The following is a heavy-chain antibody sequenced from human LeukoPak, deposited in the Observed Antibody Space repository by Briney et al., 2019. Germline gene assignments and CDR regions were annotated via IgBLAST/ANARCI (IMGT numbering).Heavy chain of an antibody. CDR2: IYYSGST. J-gene: IGHJ6*04. CDR1: GGSISSGDYY. D-gene: IGHD3-3*01. CDR3: ARVLRFLEWSGRMDV. Sequence: PSETLSLTCTVSGGSISSGDYYWSWIRQPPGKGLEWIGYIYYSGSTYYNPSLKSRVTISVDTSKNQFSLKLGSVTAADTAVYYCARVLRFLEWSGRMDVWGKGTTVTVSS. V-gene: IGHV4-30-4*08.